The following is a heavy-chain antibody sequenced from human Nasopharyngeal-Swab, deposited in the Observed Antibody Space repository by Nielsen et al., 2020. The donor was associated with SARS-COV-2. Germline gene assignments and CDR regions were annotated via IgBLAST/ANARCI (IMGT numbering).Heavy chain of an antibody. Sequence: GESLKISCAASGFTFSSYWMNWVRLTPMKRLEWVATVKQDGSAIYHVDSLKGRFRVSRDNAQNSVYLQMDRLRVEDTAVYYCAREADLMGYDDAFDIWGRGTVVTVSS. CDR3: AREADLMGYDDAFDI. D-gene: IGHD3-16*01. CDR2: VKQDGSAI. J-gene: IGHJ3*02. CDR1: GFTFSSYW. V-gene: IGHV3-7*04.